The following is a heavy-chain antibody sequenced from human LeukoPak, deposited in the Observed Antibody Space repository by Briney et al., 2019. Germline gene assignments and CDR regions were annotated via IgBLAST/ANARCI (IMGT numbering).Heavy chain of an antibody. D-gene: IGHD4-17*01. CDR1: GGTFSSYA. CDR3: ARDPGMTTDDY. J-gene: IGHJ4*02. CDR2: MNPNSGNT. Sequence: ASVKVSCTASGGTFSSYAISWVRQAPGQGLEWMGWMNPNSGNTGYAQKFQGRVTMTRNTSISTAYMELSSLRSEDTAVYYCARDPGMTTDDYWGQGTLVTVSS. V-gene: IGHV1-8*02.